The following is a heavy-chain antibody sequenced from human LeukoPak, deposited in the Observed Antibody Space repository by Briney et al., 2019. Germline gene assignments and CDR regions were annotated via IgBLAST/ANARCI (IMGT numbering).Heavy chain of an antibody. D-gene: IGHD3-22*01. CDR1: GGSISSYY. V-gene: IGHV4-59*12. J-gene: IGHJ4*02. CDR2: IYYSGST. CDR3: ARRTIYYYDSSGSYLFDY. Sequence: PSETLSLTCTVSGGSISSYYWSWIRQPPGKGLEWIGYIYYSGSTNYNPPLKSRVTISVDTSKNQFSLKLSSVTAADTAVYYCARRTIYYYDSSGSYLFDYWGQGTLVTVSS.